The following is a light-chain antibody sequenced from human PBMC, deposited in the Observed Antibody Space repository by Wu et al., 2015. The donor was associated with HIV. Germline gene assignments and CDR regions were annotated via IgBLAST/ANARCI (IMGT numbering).Light chain of an antibody. CDR1: QSVSSRS. Sequence: EIVLTQSPGTLSLSPGERAILSCRASQSVSSRSVAWYQQKPGQAPRLLIYGASSRATGIPDRFSGSGSGTDFTLTISRLEPEDPAVFYCQQYGGSPPTFGQGTKVEIK. CDR2: GAS. CDR3: QQYGGSPPT. J-gene: IGKJ1*01. V-gene: IGKV3-20*01.